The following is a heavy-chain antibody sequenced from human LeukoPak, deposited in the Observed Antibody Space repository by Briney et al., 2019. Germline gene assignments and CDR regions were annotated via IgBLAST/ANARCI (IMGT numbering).Heavy chain of an antibody. V-gene: IGHV1-18*01. Sequence: ASVKVSCKASGYAFTSSGISWVRQAPGQGLEWMGWISGYNGNTKYAQKLRGRVTMTTDTSASTAYMELRSLRSDDTAVYYCARDIISQYCSSTSCRFDYWGQGTLVTVSS. D-gene: IGHD2-2*01. CDR1: GYAFTSSG. CDR3: ARDIISQYCSSTSCRFDY. J-gene: IGHJ4*02. CDR2: ISGYNGNT.